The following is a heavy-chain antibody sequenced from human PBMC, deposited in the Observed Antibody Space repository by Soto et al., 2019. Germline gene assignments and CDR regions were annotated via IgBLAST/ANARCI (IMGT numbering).Heavy chain of an antibody. Sequence: QVQLVQSGAEVKKPGSSVKVSCKASGGTFSSYTISWVRQAPGQGLEWMGRIIPILGIANYAQKFQGRVTITAYKSTSTAYIELSSLRSEDTAAYYCAGGAQLGYGMDVWGQGTTVTVSS. CDR2: IIPILGIA. CDR1: GGTFSSYT. J-gene: IGHJ6*02. D-gene: IGHD2-2*01. V-gene: IGHV1-69*02. CDR3: AGGAQLGYGMDV.